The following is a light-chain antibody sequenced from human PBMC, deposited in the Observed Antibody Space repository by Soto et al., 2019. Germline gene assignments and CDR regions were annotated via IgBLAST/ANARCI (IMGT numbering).Light chain of an antibody. CDR3: HQRSNWPRT. Sequence: EIVLTQSPATLSLFPGERATLSCRASQSVRTYLAWYQQKPGQAPRLLISDASKKATGIPARFSGSGSETDFTLTISSLEAEDSAVYYCHQRSNWPRTFGGGSKVEIK. CDR2: DAS. J-gene: IGKJ4*01. V-gene: IGKV3-11*01. CDR1: QSVRTY.